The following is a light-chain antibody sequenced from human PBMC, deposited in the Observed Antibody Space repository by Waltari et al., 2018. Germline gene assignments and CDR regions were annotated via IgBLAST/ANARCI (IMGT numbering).Light chain of an antibody. Sequence: QSALTQPPSASGSPGQSVTIPCTGTSSDVGSYNYVPWYQRHPGKAPKFMIYEVSKRPSGVPARFSGSKSGNTASLTVSGLQAEDEADYYCSSYAGSYTWVFGGGTKLTVL. CDR3: SSYAGSYTWV. CDR1: SSDVGSYNY. J-gene: IGLJ3*02. CDR2: EVS. V-gene: IGLV2-8*01.